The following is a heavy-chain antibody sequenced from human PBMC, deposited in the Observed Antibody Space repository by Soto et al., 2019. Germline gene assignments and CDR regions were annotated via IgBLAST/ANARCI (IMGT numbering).Heavy chain of an antibody. CDR1: GGSISSGGYY. J-gene: IGHJ3*02. CDR3: ARKGSMMPGSILPNAFDI. D-gene: IGHD3-22*01. V-gene: IGHV4-31*03. Sequence: PSETLSLTCTVSGGSISSGGYYWSWIRQHPGKGLEWIGYIYYSGSTYYNPSLKSRVTISVDTSKNQFSLKLSSVTAADTAVYYRARKGSMMPGSILPNAFDIWGQGTMVTV. CDR2: IYYSGST.